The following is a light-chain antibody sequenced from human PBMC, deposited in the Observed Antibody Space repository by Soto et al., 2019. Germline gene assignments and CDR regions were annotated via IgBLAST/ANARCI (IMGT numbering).Light chain of an antibody. CDR3: QPYNSYSWT. CDR1: QSVGSD. CDR2: GAS. J-gene: IGKJ1*01. V-gene: IGKV3-15*01. Sequence: ERVMTQSPATLSVSPGARATLSCRASQSVGSDLVCDRQKPGQAPRLLIFGASNRATGVPARFSGSGSGTAFTLPISRLQPDDFAAYYCQPYNSYSWTFGHGTKV.